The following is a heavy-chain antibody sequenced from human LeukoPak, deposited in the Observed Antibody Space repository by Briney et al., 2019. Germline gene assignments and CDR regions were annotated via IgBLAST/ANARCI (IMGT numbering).Heavy chain of an antibody. CDR3: ASSPYCSGGSSCRYYFDY. CDR1: GYTFTSYD. CDR2: MNPNSGNT. D-gene: IGHD2-15*01. Sequence: ASVKVSCKASGYTFTSYDINWVRQATGQGLEWMGWMNPNSGNTGYAQKFQGRVTMTRNTSISTAYMELSSLRSEDTAVYYCASSPYCSGGSSCRYYFDYWGHGTLVTVSS. J-gene: IGHJ4*01. V-gene: IGHV1-8*01.